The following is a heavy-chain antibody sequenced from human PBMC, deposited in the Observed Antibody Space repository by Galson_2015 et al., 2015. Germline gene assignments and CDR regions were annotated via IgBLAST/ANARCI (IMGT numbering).Heavy chain of an antibody. V-gene: IGHV3-30-3*01. CDR2: ISYDGSNK. CDR1: GFTFSSYA. CDR3: ARDVSGDYVGGDFDY. Sequence: SLRLSCAASGFTFSSYALDWVRQAPGKGLEWVAVISYDGSNKYYADSVKGRFTISRDNSKNTLSLQMNSLRAEDTAVYYCARDVSGDYVGGDFDYWGQGTLVTVSS. J-gene: IGHJ4*02. D-gene: IGHD3-16*01.